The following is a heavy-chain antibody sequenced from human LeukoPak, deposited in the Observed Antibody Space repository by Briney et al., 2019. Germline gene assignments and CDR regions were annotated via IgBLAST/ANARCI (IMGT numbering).Heavy chain of an antibody. V-gene: IGHV1-8*01. CDR3: ARDLTTVTTAHDAFDI. D-gene: IGHD4-17*01. CDR1: GYTFTSYD. CDR2: MNPNSGNT. Sequence: ASVKVPCKASGYTFTSYDINWVRQATGQGLEWMGWMNPNSGNTGYAQKFQGRVTMTRNTSISTAYMELSSLRSEDTAVYYCARDLTTVTTAHDAFDIWGQGTMVTVSS. J-gene: IGHJ3*02.